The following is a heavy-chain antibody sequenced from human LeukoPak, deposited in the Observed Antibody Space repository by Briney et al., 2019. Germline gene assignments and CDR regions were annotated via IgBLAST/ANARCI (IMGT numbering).Heavy chain of an antibody. Sequence: ASVKVSCKASGYTFTGYYMHWVRQAPGQGLEWMGWINPNSGNTGYAQKFQGRVTMTRNTSISTAYMELSSLRSEDTAVYYCAGGAAESSGWSSYFDYWGQGTLVTVSS. CDR2: INPNSGNT. V-gene: IGHV1-8*02. CDR3: AGGAAESSGWSSYFDY. D-gene: IGHD6-19*01. J-gene: IGHJ4*02. CDR1: GYTFTGYY.